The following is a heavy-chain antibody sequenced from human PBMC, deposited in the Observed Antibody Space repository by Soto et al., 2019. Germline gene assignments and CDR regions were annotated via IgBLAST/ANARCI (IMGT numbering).Heavy chain of an antibody. V-gene: IGHV3-9*01. J-gene: IGHJ4*02. CDR3: AKSLRFLARFDY. Sequence: EVQLVESGGGLVQPGRSLRLSCAASGFTFDDYAMHWVRQAPGKGLEWVSGISWNSGSIGYADSVKGRFTISRDNAKNSLYLQMNSLRAEDTALYYCAKSLRFLARFDYWGQGTLVTVSS. CDR2: ISWNSGSI. CDR1: GFTFDDYA. D-gene: IGHD3-3*01.